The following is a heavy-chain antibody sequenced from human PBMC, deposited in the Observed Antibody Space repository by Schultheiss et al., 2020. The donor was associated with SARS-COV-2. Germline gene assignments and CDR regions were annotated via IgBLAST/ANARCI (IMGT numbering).Heavy chain of an antibody. Sequence: GGSLRLSCVVSGFTFTDYYMSWFRQAPGKGLEWVGFIRSKAYGGTTEYAASVKGRFTISRDDSKSIAYLQMNSLKTEDTAVYYCTRDRSYQLLYRGRDDYYYYGMDVWGQGTTVTVSS. D-gene: IGHD2-2*02. CDR2: IRSKAYGGTT. CDR1: GFTFTDYY. J-gene: IGHJ6*02. V-gene: IGHV3-49*03. CDR3: TRDRSYQLLYRGRDDYYYYGMDV.